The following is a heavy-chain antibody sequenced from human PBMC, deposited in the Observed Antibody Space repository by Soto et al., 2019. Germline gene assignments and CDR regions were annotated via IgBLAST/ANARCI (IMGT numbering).Heavy chain of an antibody. CDR3: ARENYDILTGYYDY. Sequence: EVQLVESGGGLIQPGGSLRLSCAASGFSVSNNYMSWVRQAPGKGLEWVSVIWTGGTTSYADSVKGRFTISRDNSKNTLYLQMNSLRAEDTAVYYCARENYDILTGYYDYWGQGTLVTVSS. D-gene: IGHD3-9*01. J-gene: IGHJ4*02. V-gene: IGHV3-53*01. CDR1: GFSVSNNY. CDR2: IWTGGTT.